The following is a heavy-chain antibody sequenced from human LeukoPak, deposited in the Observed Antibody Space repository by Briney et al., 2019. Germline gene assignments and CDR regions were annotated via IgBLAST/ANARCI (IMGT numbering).Heavy chain of an antibody. CDR3: ARDDDYDFWSGRLDV. D-gene: IGHD3-3*01. CDR1: GYTFTSYG. Sequence: ASVKVSCKASGYTFTSYGIRWVRQAPGQGLEWMGWISAYNGNTNYAQKLQGRVTMTTDTSTNTAYMELRSLRSDDTAVYYCARDDDYDFWSGRLDVWGKGTTVTVSS. J-gene: IGHJ6*04. V-gene: IGHV1-18*01. CDR2: ISAYNGNT.